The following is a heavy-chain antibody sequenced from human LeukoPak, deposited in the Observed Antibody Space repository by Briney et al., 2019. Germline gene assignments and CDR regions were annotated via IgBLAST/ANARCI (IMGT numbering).Heavy chain of an antibody. CDR1: GFTFSGSA. J-gene: IGHJ4*02. CDR3: TRREYSSSWYTDY. D-gene: IGHD6-13*01. CDR2: IRGKANSYAT. Sequence: TGGSLRLSCAASGFTFSGSAMHWVRQASGKGLEWVGRIRGKANSYATAYAASVKGRFTISRDDSKNTAYLQMNSLKTEDTAVYYCTRREYSSSWYTDYWGQGTLVTVSS. V-gene: IGHV3-73*01.